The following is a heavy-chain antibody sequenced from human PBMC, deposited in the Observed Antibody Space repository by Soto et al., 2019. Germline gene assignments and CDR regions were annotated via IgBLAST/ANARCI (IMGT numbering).Heavy chain of an antibody. CDR2: INPSGGST. V-gene: IGHV1-46*01. CDR1: GYTFTSYY. Sequence: ASVKVSCKASGYTFTSYYMHWVRQAPGQGLEWMGIINPSGGSTSYAQKFQGRVTMTRDTSTSTVYMELGSLRSEDTAVYYCARDGATYCSGGSCYSVGEYFQHWGQGTLVTVSS. D-gene: IGHD2-15*01. J-gene: IGHJ1*01. CDR3: ARDGATYCSGGSCYSVGEYFQH.